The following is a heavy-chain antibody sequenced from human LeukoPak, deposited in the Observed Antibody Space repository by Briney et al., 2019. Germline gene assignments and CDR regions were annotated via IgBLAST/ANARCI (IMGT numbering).Heavy chain of an antibody. Sequence: GGSLRLSCAASGFTFSSYWMHWVRQAPGKGLVWVSRINSDGSSTSYADSVKGRFTISRDNAKNSLYLQMNSLRAEDTAVYYCARARVMVRGVTLRYGMDVWGKGTTVTVSS. D-gene: IGHD3-10*01. J-gene: IGHJ6*04. CDR2: INSDGSST. CDR3: ARARVMVRGVTLRYGMDV. V-gene: IGHV3-74*01. CDR1: GFTFSSYW.